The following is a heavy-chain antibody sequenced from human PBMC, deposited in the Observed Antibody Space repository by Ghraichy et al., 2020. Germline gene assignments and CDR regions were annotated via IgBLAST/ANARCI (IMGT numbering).Heavy chain of an antibody. CDR2: IYSGGKT. V-gene: IGHV3-53*01. J-gene: IGHJ4*02. Sequence: TLSLTCAVSGFTVGNNYMDWVRQAPGKGLDWVSLIYSGGKTYYADSVKGRLTISRDNSKNTVFLQMSSLRVEDTAIYYCTNRKYWGQGTLVTVSS. CDR1: GFTVGNNY. CDR3: TNRKY.